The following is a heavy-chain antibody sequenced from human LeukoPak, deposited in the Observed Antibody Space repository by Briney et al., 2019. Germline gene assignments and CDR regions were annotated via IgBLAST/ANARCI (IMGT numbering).Heavy chain of an antibody. CDR1: GFTFSNAW. CDR2: IKRKTDGGTK. CDR3: TTGFIAAAGDY. J-gene: IGHJ4*02. V-gene: IGHV3-15*01. Sequence: GGSLRLSCAASGFTFSNAWMSWVRQAPGKGLEWVGRIKRKTDGGTKDYAAPVKGRFTISRDDSKNTLYLQMNSLKTEDTAVYYCTTGFIAAAGDYWGQGTLVTVSS. D-gene: IGHD6-13*01.